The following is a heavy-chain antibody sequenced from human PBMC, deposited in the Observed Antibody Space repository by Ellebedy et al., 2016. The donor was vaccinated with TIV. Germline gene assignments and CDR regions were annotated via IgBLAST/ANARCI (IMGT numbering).Heavy chain of an antibody. CDR3: ARGTVTLQSLKYFDS. Sequence: GSLRLXCAVYGGSFSGHYWSWIRQPPGKGLEWIGEITHSGSTNYNPSLKSRVTLSVDTSKNQFSLKLSSVTVADRAVYYCARGTVTLQSLKYFDSWGQGTRVTVSS. CDR1: GGSFSGHY. CDR2: ITHSGST. V-gene: IGHV4-34*01. D-gene: IGHD4-11*01. J-gene: IGHJ4*02.